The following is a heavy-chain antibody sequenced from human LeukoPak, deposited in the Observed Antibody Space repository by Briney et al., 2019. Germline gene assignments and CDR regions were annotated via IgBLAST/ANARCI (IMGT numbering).Heavy chain of an antibody. J-gene: IGHJ4*02. V-gene: IGHV3-11*04. CDR3: ARDRYGDYAIDY. CDR1: GFIFSDYS. CDR2: ITNSGKTM. Sequence: GGSLRLSCAAAGFIFSDYSKTWIRQSPGKGLEWVSYITNSGKTMYYTDSVKGRSSISRDNAKNSLYLQMISLRAEDTAVYFCARDRYGDYAIDYWGQGTLVTVSS. D-gene: IGHD4-17*01.